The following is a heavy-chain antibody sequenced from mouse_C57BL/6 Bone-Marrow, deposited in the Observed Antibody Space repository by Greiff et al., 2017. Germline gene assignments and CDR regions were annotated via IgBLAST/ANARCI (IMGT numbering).Heavy chain of an antibody. CDR1: GYTFTSYW. V-gene: IGHV1-64*01. D-gene: IGHD1-1*01. Sequence: QVQLQQPGAELVKPGASVTLSCKASGYTFTSYWMHWVKQRPGQGLEWIGMIHPNSGSTNYNEKFKSKATLTVDKSSSTAYMQRSSLTSEDSAVYYCARRDGSSSFAYWGQGTLVTVSA. J-gene: IGHJ3*01. CDR3: ARRDGSSSFAY. CDR2: IHPNSGST.